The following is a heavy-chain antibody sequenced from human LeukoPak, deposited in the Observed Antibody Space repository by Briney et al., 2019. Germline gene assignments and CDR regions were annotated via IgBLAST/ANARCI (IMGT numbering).Heavy chain of an antibody. CDR1: GFTFSSYA. V-gene: IGHV3-23*01. Sequence: PGGSLRLSCAASGFTFSSYAMSWVRQAPGKGLEWVSAISGSGGSTYYADSVKGRFTISRDNSKNTLYLQMNSLRAEDTAVDYCAKDRYCSSTSCVSLPWYFDLWGRGTLVTVSS. CDR3: AKDRYCSSTSCVSLPWYFDL. J-gene: IGHJ2*01. D-gene: IGHD2-2*01. CDR2: ISGSGGST.